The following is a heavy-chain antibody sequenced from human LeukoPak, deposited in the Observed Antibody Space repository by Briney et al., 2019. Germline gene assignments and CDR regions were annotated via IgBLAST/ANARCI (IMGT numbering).Heavy chain of an antibody. CDR3: AKDLVGATQFDY. CDR1: GFTFSSYG. V-gene: IGHV3-30*18. J-gene: IGHJ4*02. D-gene: IGHD1-26*01. Sequence: GGSLRLSCAASGFTFSSYGMHWVRQAPGKGLEWVAVISYDGSNKYYADSVKGRFTISRDNSKNTLYLQVNSPRAEDTAVYYCAKDLVGATQFDYWGQGTLVTVSS. CDR2: ISYDGSNK.